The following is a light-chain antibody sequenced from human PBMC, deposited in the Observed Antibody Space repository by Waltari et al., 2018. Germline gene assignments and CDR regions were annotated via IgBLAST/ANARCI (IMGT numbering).Light chain of an antibody. V-gene: IGLV2-14*03. CDR1: SIHVGGYNL. CDR2: DVS. CDR3: SSYTSSSTLVV. J-gene: IGLJ2*01. Sequence: QSALTQPASLSGSPGQSIPISSTGTSIHVGGYNLVSWYQQHPGKAPKLMIYDVSNRPSGVSNRFSGSKSGNTASLTISGLQAEDEADYYCSSYTSSSTLVVFGGGTKLTVL.